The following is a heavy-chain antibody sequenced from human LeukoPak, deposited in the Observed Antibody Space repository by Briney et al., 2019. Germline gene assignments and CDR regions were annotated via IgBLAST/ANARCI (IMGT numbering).Heavy chain of an antibody. CDR2: MNPNSGNT. J-gene: IGHJ5*02. D-gene: IGHD2-2*01. CDR3: ARDPRGRDCSSTSCRVDWFDP. CDR1: GYTFTSYD. Sequence: ASVKVSCKASGYTFTSYDINWVRQATGQGLEWMGWMNPNSGNTGYAQKFQGRVTITRNTSISTAYMELSSLRSEDTAVYYCARDPRGRDCSSTSCRVDWFDPWGQGTLVTVSS. V-gene: IGHV1-8*03.